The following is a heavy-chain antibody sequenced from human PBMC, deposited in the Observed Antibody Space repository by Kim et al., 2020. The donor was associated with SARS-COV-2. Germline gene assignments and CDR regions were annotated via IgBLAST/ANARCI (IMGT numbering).Heavy chain of an antibody. CDR2: IKEDGSDK. CDR3: ARDDGARTVDY. V-gene: IGHV3-7*03. Sequence: GGSLRLSCAASGFTFSSYWMSWVRQAPGKGLEWVANIKEDGSDKYYVDSVKGRFIISRDNAKNSLYLQMSSLRAEDTAVYYCARDDGARTVDYWGQGTLVTVSS. D-gene: IGHD3-16*01. CDR1: GFTFSSYW. J-gene: IGHJ4*02.